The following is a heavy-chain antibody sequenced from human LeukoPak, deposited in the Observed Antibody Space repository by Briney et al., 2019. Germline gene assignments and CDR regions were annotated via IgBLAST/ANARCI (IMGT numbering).Heavy chain of an antibody. CDR3: AKQLGYCSGGSCYGVDY. D-gene: IGHD2-15*01. V-gene: IGHV3-23*01. Sequence: PGGSLRLSCAASGFTFSSYAMSWVRQASGKGLEWVSAISGSGGSTYYADSVKGRFTISRDNSKNTLYLQMNSLRAEDTAVYYCAKQLGYCSGGSCYGVDYWGQGTLVTVSS. CDR2: ISGSGGST. CDR1: GFTFSSYA. J-gene: IGHJ4*02.